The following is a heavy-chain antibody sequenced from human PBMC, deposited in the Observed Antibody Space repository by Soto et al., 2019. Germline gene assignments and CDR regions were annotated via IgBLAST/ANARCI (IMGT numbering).Heavy chain of an antibody. J-gene: IGHJ4*02. CDR2: ISAYNGNT. V-gene: IGHV1-18*01. Sequence: ASLKFSCNPSGYTFTNYVITWVQQQAPGQGLEWVGWISAYNGNTKYAQKLQGRVTMTTDTSTSTAYMGVRSLRSDDTAVYYCARDCSSTSCPFDFWGKGTLFTFAS. CDR3: ARDCSSTSCPFDF. CDR1: GYTFTNYV. D-gene: IGHD2-2*01.